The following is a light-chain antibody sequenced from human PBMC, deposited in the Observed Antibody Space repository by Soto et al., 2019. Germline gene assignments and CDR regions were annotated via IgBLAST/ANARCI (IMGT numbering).Light chain of an antibody. Sequence: QSALTQPASVSGSPRQSITISCTGASSDVGGYTYVSWYQQHPGIAPKLMIYEVNNRPSGVSNRFSGSKSGNTASLTISGLQAEDEADYYCSSYTSSSTLYVFGTGTKLTVL. V-gene: IGLV2-14*01. CDR3: SSYTSSSTLYV. J-gene: IGLJ1*01. CDR2: EVN. CDR1: SSDVGGYTY.